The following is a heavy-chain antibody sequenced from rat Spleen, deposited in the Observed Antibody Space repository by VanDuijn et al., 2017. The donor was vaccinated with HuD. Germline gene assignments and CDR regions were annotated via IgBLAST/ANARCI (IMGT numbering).Heavy chain of an antibody. CDR1: GFTFSNYY. J-gene: IGHJ2*01. CDR3: TRDKFYSSYHYFDY. CDR2: ISTGGTST. D-gene: IGHD1-2*01. V-gene: IGHV5-27*01. Sequence: EVELVESGGGLVQPGRSMKLSCAASGFTFSNYYMAWVRQAPTKGLEWVAYISTGGTSTHYRDSVKGRYTISRENTKSTLYLQMDSLRSEDTATYYCTRDKFYSSYHYFDYCGQGVMVTVSS.